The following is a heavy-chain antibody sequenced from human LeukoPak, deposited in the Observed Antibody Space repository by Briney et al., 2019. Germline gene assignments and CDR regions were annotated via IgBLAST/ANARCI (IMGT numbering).Heavy chain of an antibody. V-gene: IGHV4-59*01. CDR3: ARELRYYDSSGYFDY. D-gene: IGHD3-22*01. Sequence: SETLSLTCTVSGGSISSYYWSWIRQPPGKGLEWMGYIYYSGSTNYNPSLKSRVTISVDTSKNQFSLKLSSVTAADTAVYYCARELRYYDSSGYFDYWGQGTLVTVSS. CDR2: IYYSGST. CDR1: GGSISSYY. J-gene: IGHJ4*02.